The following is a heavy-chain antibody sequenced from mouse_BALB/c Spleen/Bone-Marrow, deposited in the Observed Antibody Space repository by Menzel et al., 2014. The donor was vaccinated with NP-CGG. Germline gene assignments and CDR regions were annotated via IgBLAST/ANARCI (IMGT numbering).Heavy chain of an antibody. Sequence: EVQLVESGGGLVQPGGSPKLSCAASGFDFSRYWMSWVRQAPGKGLEWIGEINPDSSMINYTPSLKDKFIISRDNAKNTLYLQMSKVRSEDTALYYCARLYYYGNFAYWGQGTTLTVSS. CDR2: INPDSSMI. D-gene: IGHD1-1*01. J-gene: IGHJ2*01. CDR3: ARLYYYGNFAY. CDR1: GFDFSRYW. V-gene: IGHV4-1*02.